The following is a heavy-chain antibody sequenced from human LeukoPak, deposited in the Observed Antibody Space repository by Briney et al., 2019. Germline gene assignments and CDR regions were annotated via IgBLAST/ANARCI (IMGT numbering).Heavy chain of an antibody. CDR2: INPDGNKK. J-gene: IGHJ4*02. V-gene: IGHV3-7*01. D-gene: IGHD5-18*01. Sequence: GGSLRLSCAVSGLTFSSSWMDWVRQAPGKGLEWVASINPDGNKKYSADSVKGRFTISRDNAESSLYLQMNSLRVEDTAFYYCARDLAYSRLDYWGQGMLVTVSS. CDR1: GLTFSSSW. CDR3: ARDLAYSRLDY.